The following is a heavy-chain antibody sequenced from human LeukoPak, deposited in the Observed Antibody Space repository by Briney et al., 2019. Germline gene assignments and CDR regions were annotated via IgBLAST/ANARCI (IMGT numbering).Heavy chain of an antibody. CDR2: IIPIFGTA. CDR3: ARDRGVDYCSGGSCSHYYYYMDV. CDR1: GGTFISYA. V-gene: IGHV1-69*05. Sequence: SVKVSCKASGGTFISYAISWVRQAPGQGLEWMGGIIPIFGTANYAQKFQGRVTMTRDTSISTAYMELSRLRSDDTAVYYRARDRGVDYCSGGSCSHYYYYMDVWGKGTTVTISS. J-gene: IGHJ6*03. D-gene: IGHD2-15*01.